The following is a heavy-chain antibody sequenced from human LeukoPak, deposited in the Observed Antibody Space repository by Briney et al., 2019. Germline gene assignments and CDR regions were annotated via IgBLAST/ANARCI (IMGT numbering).Heavy chain of an antibody. V-gene: IGHV1-18*01. Sequence: ASVKVSSKASGYVFITYGINWVRQAPGQGLEWMGWINTSDGYSDYAQNFQGRITMTTDTSTDTVYMELGSLSSDDTAVYYCARDQYYHGLGSYYDWGQGTLVTVSS. J-gene: IGHJ4*02. CDR1: GYVFITYG. CDR3: ARDQYYHGLGSYYD. D-gene: IGHD3-10*01. CDR2: INTSDGYS.